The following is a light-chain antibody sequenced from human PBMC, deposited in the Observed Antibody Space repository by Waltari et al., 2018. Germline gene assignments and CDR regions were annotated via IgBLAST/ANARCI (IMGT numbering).Light chain of an antibody. Sequence: SYELTQPPSVSVSPGQTARITCSGDALPKQYAYWYQQKPGQAPVLVTYNDSERPSGIPGLFSGSSSGTTVTLTISGVQAEDEADYYCQSADSSGTFVVFGGGTKLTVL. V-gene: IGLV3-25*03. CDR3: QSADSSGTFVV. CDR1: ALPKQY. J-gene: IGLJ2*01. CDR2: NDS.